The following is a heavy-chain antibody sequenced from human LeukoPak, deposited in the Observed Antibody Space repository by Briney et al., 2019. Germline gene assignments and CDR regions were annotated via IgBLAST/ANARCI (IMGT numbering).Heavy chain of an antibody. Sequence: GGSLRLSCAASGFTFSSYAMSWVRQAPGKGLEWVSAISGSGGSTYYADSVKGRFTISRDNSKNTLYLQMNSLRAEDTAVYYCAKETSYCSGGSCYPDYWGQGTLVTASS. D-gene: IGHD2-15*01. J-gene: IGHJ4*02. CDR2: ISGSGGST. V-gene: IGHV3-23*01. CDR1: GFTFSSYA. CDR3: AKETSYCSGGSCYPDY.